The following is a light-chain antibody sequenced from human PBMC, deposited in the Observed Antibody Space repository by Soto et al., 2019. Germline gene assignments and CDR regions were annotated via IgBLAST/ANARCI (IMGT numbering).Light chain of an antibody. V-gene: IGLV2-8*01. J-gene: IGLJ1*01. Sequence: QSALTQPPSASESPGQSVTISCTGTSSDVGGYNYVSWYQQHPGKAPKLMIYEVSKRPSGVPDRFSGSKSGNTASLTVSGLQAEDEADYYCSSYAGSNNYVFGTGTNLTVL. CDR3: SSYAGSNNYV. CDR2: EVS. CDR1: SSDVGGYNY.